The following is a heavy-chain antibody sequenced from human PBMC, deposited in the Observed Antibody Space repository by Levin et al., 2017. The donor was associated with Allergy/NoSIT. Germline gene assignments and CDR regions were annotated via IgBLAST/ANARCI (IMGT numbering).Heavy chain of an antibody. CDR3: ARDGGASYHIEI. J-gene: IGHJ3*02. CDR2: INPNTGGT. Sequence: PAASVKVSCKASGYSFTGYYIHWVRQAPGQGLEWMGWINPNTGGTKYAQNFQGRVTMTRDSSISTAYMELSRVTSDDTALYFCARDGGASYHIEIWGQGTMVTVSS. D-gene: IGHD3-16*01. V-gene: IGHV1-2*02. CDR1: GYSFTGYY.